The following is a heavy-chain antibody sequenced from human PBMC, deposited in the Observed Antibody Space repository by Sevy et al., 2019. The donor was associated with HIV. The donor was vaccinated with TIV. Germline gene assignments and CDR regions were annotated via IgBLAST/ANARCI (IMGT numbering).Heavy chain of an antibody. CDR3: ARDRGLRVRGAVY. CDR2: ISHDGSNQ. V-gene: IGHV3-33*05. J-gene: IGHJ4*02. D-gene: IGHD3-10*01. Sequence: GGSLRLSCAASGFTFTSYGMHWVRQAPGKGLEWVAVISHDGSNQYYADSVKGRFTISRDNSKNTVSLQMNSLRDQDTAVYYCARDRGLRVRGAVYWGQGTPVTVSS. CDR1: GFTFTSYG.